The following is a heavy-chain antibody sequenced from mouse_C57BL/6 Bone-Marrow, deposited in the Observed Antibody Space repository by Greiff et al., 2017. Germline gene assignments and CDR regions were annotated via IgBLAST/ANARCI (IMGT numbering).Heavy chain of an antibody. CDR2: INPNYGTT. V-gene: IGHV1-39*01. Sequence: EVKLVESGPELVKPGASVKISCKASGYSFTDYNMNWVKQSNGKSLEWIGVINPNYGTTSYNQKFKGKATLTVDQSSSTAYMQLNSLTSEDSAVYYCARGGYYGSSPLFAYWGQGTLVTVSA. D-gene: IGHD1-1*01. CDR1: GYSFTDYN. CDR3: ARGGYYGSSPLFAY. J-gene: IGHJ3*01.